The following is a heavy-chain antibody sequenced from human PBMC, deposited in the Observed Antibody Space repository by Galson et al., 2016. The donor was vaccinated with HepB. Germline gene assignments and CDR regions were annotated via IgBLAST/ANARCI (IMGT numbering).Heavy chain of an antibody. V-gene: IGHV3-23*01. CDR2: ISPSGVDT. D-gene: IGHD2-2*01. CDR3: AKDMALPADGAEFDY. Sequence: SLRLSCAASGFSFSTYAMCWVRQAPGKGLDLVSCISPSGVDTSYADSVKGRFTISRDNSKSTLYLQMNSLRVEDSALYYCAKDMALPADGAEFDYWDQGTRVTVSS. CDR1: GFSFSTYA. J-gene: IGHJ4*02.